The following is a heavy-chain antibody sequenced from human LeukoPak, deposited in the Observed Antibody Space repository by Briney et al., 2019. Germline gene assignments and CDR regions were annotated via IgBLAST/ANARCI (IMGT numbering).Heavy chain of an antibody. Sequence: GGSLRLSCVASGFTFSSRDWMTWVRQAPGKGLEWVANIKQDGSEKNYVDSVKGRFTISRDNAKNSVDLQMNSLRVEDTAVYYCAREGNGSGSYHNWFDPWGQGTLVTVSS. D-gene: IGHD3-10*01. J-gene: IGHJ5*02. V-gene: IGHV3-7*03. CDR2: IKQDGSEK. CDR3: AREGNGSGSYHNWFDP. CDR1: GFTFSSRDW.